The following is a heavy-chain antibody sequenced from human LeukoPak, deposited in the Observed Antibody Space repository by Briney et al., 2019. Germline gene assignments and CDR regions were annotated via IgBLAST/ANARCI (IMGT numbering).Heavy chain of an antibody. D-gene: IGHD1-14*01. CDR2: IAYDGSRA. CDR1: GFTFGGYG. Sequence: GGSLRLPCAGSGFTFGGYGMHWFRQTPGKGLEWVAVIAYDGSRAFYADSVKGRFTISRDNSKDTMSVQMDDLRAEDTAVYYCTRYNNDHFDYWGQGTLVTVSS. V-gene: IGHV3-33*01. J-gene: IGHJ4*02. CDR3: TRYNNDHFDY.